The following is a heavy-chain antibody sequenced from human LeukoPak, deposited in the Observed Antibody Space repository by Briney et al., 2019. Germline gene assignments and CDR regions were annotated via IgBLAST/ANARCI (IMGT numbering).Heavy chain of an antibody. CDR2: IYYSGST. D-gene: IGHD2-2*01. Sequence: SETLSLTCTVSGGSISSYYWSWIRQPPGKGLEWIGYIYYSGSTNYNPSLKSRVTISVDTSKNQFSLKLSSVTAADTAVYYCAKDKRRYCSSTSCSYFDYWGQGTLVTVSS. V-gene: IGHV4-59*01. J-gene: IGHJ4*02. CDR3: AKDKRRYCSSTSCSYFDY. CDR1: GGSISSYY.